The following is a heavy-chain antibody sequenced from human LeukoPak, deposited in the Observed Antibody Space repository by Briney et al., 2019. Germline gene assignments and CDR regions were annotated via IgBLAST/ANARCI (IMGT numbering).Heavy chain of an antibody. CDR1: GFTFSSYA. D-gene: IGHD4-17*01. CDR3: AKGVQYDYGDLGDYFDY. J-gene: IGHJ4*02. V-gene: IGHV3-23*01. CDR2: ISGSGGST. Sequence: GGSLRLSCAASGFTFSSYAMSWVRQAPGKGLEWVSAISGSGGSTYYADSVKGRFTISRDNSKNTLYLQMNSLRAEDTAVYYCAKGVQYDYGDLGDYFDYGGQGTRVTVPS.